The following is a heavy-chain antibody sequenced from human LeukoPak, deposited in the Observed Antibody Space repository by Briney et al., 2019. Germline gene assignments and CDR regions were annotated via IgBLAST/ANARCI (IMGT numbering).Heavy chain of an antibody. CDR3: ARDLYGDYYFDY. CDR1: GGSFSGYY. J-gene: IGHJ4*02. V-gene: IGHV4-34*01. D-gene: IGHD4-17*01. Sequence: PSETLSLTCAVYGGSFSGYYWSWIRQPPGKGLEWIGEIKHSGSTNYKSSLKSRVTISVDTSKNQFSLKLSSVTAADTAVYYCARDLYGDYYFDYWGQGTLVTVSS. CDR2: IKHSGST.